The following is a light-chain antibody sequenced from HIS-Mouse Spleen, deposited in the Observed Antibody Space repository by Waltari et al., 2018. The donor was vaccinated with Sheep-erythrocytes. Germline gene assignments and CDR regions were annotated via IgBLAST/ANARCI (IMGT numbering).Light chain of an antibody. Sequence: QSALTQPRSVSGSPGQSVTISCTGTRSDVGGYNYVSWYQQHPGKAPKLMIYDVSKRPSGVPDRFSGSKSGNTASLTISGLQAEDEADYYCCPYAGSYNHVFATGTKVTVL. V-gene: IGLV2-11*01. CDR2: DVS. J-gene: IGLJ1*01. CDR3: CPYAGSYNHV. CDR1: RSDVGGYNY.